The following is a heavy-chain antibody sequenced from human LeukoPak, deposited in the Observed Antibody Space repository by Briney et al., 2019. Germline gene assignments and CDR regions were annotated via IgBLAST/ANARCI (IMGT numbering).Heavy chain of an antibody. Sequence: GGSLRLSCAASGFTFSSYAMSWVRQAPGKGLEWVSAISGSGGSTYYADSVKGRFTISRDNSKNTVYLQMNSLRAEDTAVYYRAKHTIVGATTGYFDYWGQGTLVTVSS. CDR1: GFTFSSYA. V-gene: IGHV3-23*01. CDR3: AKHTIVGATTGYFDY. D-gene: IGHD1-26*01. CDR2: ISGSGGST. J-gene: IGHJ4*02.